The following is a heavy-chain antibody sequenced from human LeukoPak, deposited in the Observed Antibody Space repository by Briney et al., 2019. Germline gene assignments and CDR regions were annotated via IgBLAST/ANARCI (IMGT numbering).Heavy chain of an antibody. J-gene: IGHJ4*02. Sequence: ASVKVSCKASGYTFTGYYMHWVRQAPGQGLEWMGWINPNSGGTNYAQKFQGRVTMTRDTSISTAYMELSRLRSDDTAVYYCARVRSSGYYGHYFDYWGQGTLVTVSS. V-gene: IGHV1-2*02. D-gene: IGHD3-22*01. CDR2: INPNSGGT. CDR1: GYTFTGYY. CDR3: ARVRSSGYYGHYFDY.